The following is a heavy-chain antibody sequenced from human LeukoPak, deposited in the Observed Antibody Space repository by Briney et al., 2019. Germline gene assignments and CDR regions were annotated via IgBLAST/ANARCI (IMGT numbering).Heavy chain of an antibody. D-gene: IGHD2-2*01. J-gene: IGHJ5*02. CDR1: GYTFTSYG. V-gene: IGHV1-18*01. Sequence: ASVKVSCKASGYTFTSYGISWVRQAPGQGLEWMGWISAYNGNTNYAQKLQGRVTMTTDTSTSTAYMELRSLRSDDTAVYYCARDIVVVPAAMFLFGDWFDPWGQGTQVTVSS. CDR2: ISAYNGNT. CDR3: ARDIVVVPAAMFLFGDWFDP.